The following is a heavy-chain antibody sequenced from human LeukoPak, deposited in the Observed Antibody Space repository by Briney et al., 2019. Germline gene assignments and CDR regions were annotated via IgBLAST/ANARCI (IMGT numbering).Heavy chain of an antibody. CDR2: ISSSSSYI. V-gene: IGHV3-21*01. CDR3: ARGDTIVGGNWFDP. D-gene: IGHD3-22*01. J-gene: IGHJ5*02. CDR1: GFTFSSYS. Sequence: GSLRLSCAAPGFTFSSYSMNWVRQAPGKGLEWVSSISSSSSYIYYADSVKGRFTISRDNAKNSLYLQMNSLRAEDTAVYYCARGDTIVGGNWFDPWGQGTLVTVSS.